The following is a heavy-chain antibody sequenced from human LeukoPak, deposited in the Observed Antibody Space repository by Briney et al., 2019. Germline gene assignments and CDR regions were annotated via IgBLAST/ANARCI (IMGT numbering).Heavy chain of an antibody. D-gene: IGHD2-8*01. Sequence: PGGSLRLSCAASGFTFSSFGMHWVRQAPGKGLEWVAVISVDGSNEYYADSVKGRFTISRDNSKNTLFLQMNSLRVDDTAVYYCAVDLLDGVPDYFDFWGQGTLVTVSS. J-gene: IGHJ4*02. CDR2: ISVDGSNE. CDR3: AVDLLDGVPDYFDF. V-gene: IGHV3-30*03. CDR1: GFTFSSFG.